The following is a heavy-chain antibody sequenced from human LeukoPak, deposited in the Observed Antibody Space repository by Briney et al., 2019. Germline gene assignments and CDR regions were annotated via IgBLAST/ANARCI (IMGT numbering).Heavy chain of an antibody. Sequence: PGGSLRLSCSASGFTFSTYVMHWVRQAPGKGREYVSAISSNGDNTYYADSVKGRFTISRDNSKNTLYLQMSSLRADDTAVYYCVRGTGYWGQGTLVTASS. CDR1: GFTFSTYV. CDR3: VRGTGY. CDR2: ISSNGDNT. J-gene: IGHJ4*02. V-gene: IGHV3-64D*06.